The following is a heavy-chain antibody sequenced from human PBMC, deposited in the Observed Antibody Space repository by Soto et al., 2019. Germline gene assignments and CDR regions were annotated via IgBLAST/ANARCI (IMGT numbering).Heavy chain of an antibody. CDR3: ARGWTFSDISYAMDV. D-gene: IGHD1-26*01. V-gene: IGHV4-59*01. Sequence: SETLSLTCTVSGGSMSSFFWNWFRQPPGRGLEWIGYVHYSGSTNYNPSLKSRVTISVDTSKNQISLNLSSVTAADTAVYYCARGWTFSDISYAMDVWGQGTTVTVSS. J-gene: IGHJ6*02. CDR2: VHYSGST. CDR1: GGSMSSFF.